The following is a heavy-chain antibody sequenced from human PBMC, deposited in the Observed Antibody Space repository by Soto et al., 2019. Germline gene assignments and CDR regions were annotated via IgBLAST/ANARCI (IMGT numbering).Heavy chain of an antibody. CDR1: GGTFSSYA. Sequence: GASVKVSCTASGGTFSSYAISWVRQAPGQGLEWMGGIIPIFGTANYAQKFQGRVTITADESTSTAYMELSSLRSEDTAVYYCAVGTHSGSYVRFDYWGQGTLVTVSS. CDR3: AVGTHSGSYVRFDY. CDR2: IIPIFGTA. D-gene: IGHD1-26*01. J-gene: IGHJ4*02. V-gene: IGHV1-69*13.